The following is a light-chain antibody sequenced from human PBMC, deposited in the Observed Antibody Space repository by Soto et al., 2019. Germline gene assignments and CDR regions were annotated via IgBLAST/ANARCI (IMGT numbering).Light chain of an antibody. CDR1: QGISSY. CDR2: GAS. V-gene: IGKV1-9*01. Sequence: IQLTQSPSSLSASVGDRVTITCRARQGISSYLAWYQQKPGKAPKLLIYGASTLQNGVPSRFSGSGSGTDFTLTISSLQPEDFATYYCQQLNSYLSLTFGGGTKVEIK. J-gene: IGKJ4*01. CDR3: QQLNSYLSLT.